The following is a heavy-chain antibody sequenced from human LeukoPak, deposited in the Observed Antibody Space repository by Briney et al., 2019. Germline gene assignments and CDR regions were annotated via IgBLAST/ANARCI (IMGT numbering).Heavy chain of an antibody. J-gene: IGHJ6*02. V-gene: IGHV3-7*01. Sequence: GGSLRLSCAASGFTFSSYWMTWVRQAPGKGLEWVANIRQDGGDKYYVDSVKGRFTISRDNAENSLYLQMDSLRAEDTAVYYGAGGAVDYDIPTGMDVGGQGTTVTVSS. CDR1: GFTFSSYW. CDR2: IRQDGGDK. D-gene: IGHD3-9*01. CDR3: AGGAVDYDIPTGMDV.